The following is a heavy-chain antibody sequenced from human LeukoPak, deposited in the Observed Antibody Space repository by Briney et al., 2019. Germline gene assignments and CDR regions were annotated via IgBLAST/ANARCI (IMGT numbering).Heavy chain of an antibody. J-gene: IGHJ4*02. D-gene: IGHD2-2*01. CDR1: GFTFSSYS. CDR3: ARLGDCSSTSCYRDFDY. Sequence: GGSLRLSCAASGFTFSSYSMNWVRHAPGKGMEWVSSISSSSRYIYYADSVKGRFTISRDNAKNSLYLQMNSLRAEDTAVYYCARLGDCSSTSCYRDFDYWGQGNLVTVSS. V-gene: IGHV3-21*01. CDR2: ISSSSRYI.